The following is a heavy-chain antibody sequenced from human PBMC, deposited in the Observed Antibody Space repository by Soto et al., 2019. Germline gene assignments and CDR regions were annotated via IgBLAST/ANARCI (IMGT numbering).Heavy chain of an antibody. CDR2: IYSGGST. V-gene: IGHV3-53*01. CDR1: GFTVSSNY. CDR3: ARDRVAYYYDSSGYYPTYYYYGMDV. J-gene: IGHJ6*02. D-gene: IGHD3-22*01. Sequence: HPGGSLRLSCAASGFTVSSNYMSWVRQAPGKGLEWVSVIYSGGSTYYADSVKGRFTISRDNSKNTLYLQMNSLRAEDTAVYYCARDRVAYYYDSSGYYPTYYYYGMDVWGQGTTVTVS.